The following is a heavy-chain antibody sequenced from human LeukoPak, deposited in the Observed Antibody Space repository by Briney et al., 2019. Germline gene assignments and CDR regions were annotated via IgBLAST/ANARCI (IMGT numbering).Heavy chain of an antibody. CDR2: MNPNSGNT. CDR1: GFTFTSHD. J-gene: IGHJ6*02. Sequence: GASVKVSCKASGFTFTSHDYNWVRQATGQGLEWMGWMNPNSGNTGLAQKFQGRVTLTRDTSLSTAYMELSNLRSDDTAVYYCARDEVVAAPNYFGMVVWGQGTTVSVSS. V-gene: IGHV1-8*01. D-gene: IGHD2-15*01. CDR3: ARDEVVAAPNYFGMVV.